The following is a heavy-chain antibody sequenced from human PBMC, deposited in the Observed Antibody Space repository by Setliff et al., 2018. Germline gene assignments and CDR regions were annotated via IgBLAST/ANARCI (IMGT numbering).Heavy chain of an antibody. CDR2: INPYNRQI. J-gene: IGHJ3*02. D-gene: IGHD2-15*01. Sequence: ASVKVSCKASGYTFTVYGIGWVRQAPGQGPEWMGWINPYNRQIKVVQKFQGRVTMTTDTPTNTAYMELTSLTSDDTGVYYCMDSAKDVFHIWGQGTMVTVSS. CDR1: GYTFTVYG. CDR3: MDSAKDVFHI. V-gene: IGHV1-18*01.